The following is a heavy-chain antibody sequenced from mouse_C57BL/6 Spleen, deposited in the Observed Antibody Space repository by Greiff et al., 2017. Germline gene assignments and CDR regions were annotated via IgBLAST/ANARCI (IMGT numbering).Heavy chain of an antibody. CDR3: ARSGYYGSSYWYFDV. Sequence: QVQLQQSGPELVKPGASVKISCKASGYAFSSSWMNWVKQRPGKGLEWIGRIYPGDGATNYNGKFKGKATLTADKSSSTAYMQLSSLTSEDSAVYFCARSGYYGSSYWYFDVWGTGTTVTVSS. D-gene: IGHD1-1*01. CDR2: IYPGDGAT. V-gene: IGHV1-82*01. J-gene: IGHJ1*03. CDR1: GYAFSSSW.